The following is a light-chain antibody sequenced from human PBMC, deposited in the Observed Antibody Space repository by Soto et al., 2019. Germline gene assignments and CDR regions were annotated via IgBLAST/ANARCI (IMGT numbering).Light chain of an antibody. V-gene: IGKV1-9*01. J-gene: IGKJ3*01. CDR2: GTF. Sequence: IQLTQSPSSLSASVGDRVSITCRASQDIQTYLAWYQQKRGEAPKLLISGTFTLQSGVPSRFNGSGSGIDFTLTISRLQPEDFATYYCQHLNNYPPFTFGPGTKVDLE. CDR3: QHLNNYPPFT. CDR1: QDIQTY.